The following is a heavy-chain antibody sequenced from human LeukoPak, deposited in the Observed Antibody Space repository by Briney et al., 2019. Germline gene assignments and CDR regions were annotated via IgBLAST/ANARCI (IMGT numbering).Heavy chain of an antibody. V-gene: IGHV1-18*01. CDR1: GYTFTSYG. D-gene: IGHD2-2*01. Sequence: GASVKVSCKASGYTFTSYGISWVRQAPGQGLEWMGWISAYNGNTNYAQKPQGRVTMTTDTSTSTAYMELRSLRSDDTAVYYCARDQGRIVVVPAVSYGGYWGQGTLVTVSS. CDR2: ISAYNGNT. J-gene: IGHJ4*02. CDR3: ARDQGRIVVVPAVSYGGY.